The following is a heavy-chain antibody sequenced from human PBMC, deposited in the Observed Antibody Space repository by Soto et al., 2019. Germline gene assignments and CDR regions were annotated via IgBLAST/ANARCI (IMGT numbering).Heavy chain of an antibody. V-gene: IGHV3-48*02. CDR2: ISGSGSSI. CDR3: ARYDILTGRPVLFDL. D-gene: IGHD3-9*01. J-gene: IGHJ3*01. Sequence: GGSLRLSCVGSGFTFSAYNMNWVRQAPGKGLEWVSYISGSGSSIYYADSVKGRFTISRDNAKNSLWLQMNSLRDDDTAVYYCARYDILTGRPVLFDLWGQGTMVTVSS. CDR1: GFTFSAYN.